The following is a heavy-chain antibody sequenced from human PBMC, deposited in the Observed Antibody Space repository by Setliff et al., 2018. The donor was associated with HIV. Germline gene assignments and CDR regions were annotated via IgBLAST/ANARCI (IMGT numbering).Heavy chain of an antibody. CDR1: GDSLSDYY. D-gene: IGHD3-22*01. CDR2: IYYSGSS. CDR3: ARGAFDTSDYYSNSYYFYIDV. J-gene: IGHJ6*03. Sequence: SETLSLTCTVSGDSLSDYYWSWIRQSPGKGLEWIGYIYYSGSSSYKPSLKSRVTMSIDTPRNAFSLRLSSVTAADTAVYYCARGAFDTSDYYSNSYYFYIDVWGKGTTVTVSS. V-gene: IGHV4-59*01.